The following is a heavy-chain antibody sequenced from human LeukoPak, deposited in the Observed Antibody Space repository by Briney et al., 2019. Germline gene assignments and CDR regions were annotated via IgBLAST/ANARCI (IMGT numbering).Heavy chain of an antibody. CDR2: ISGSGVST. CDR1: GLTFSRYA. Sequence: GASLRLSCAASGLTFSRYAMSWVRQAPGKGLEWVSGISGSGVSTYYADSVKGRFTISRDNAKNTLYLQMNSLRAEDTAVYYCAKDGWSSTSCFFDYWGQGTLVTVSS. CDR3: AKDGWSSTSCFFDY. V-gene: IGHV3-23*01. D-gene: IGHD2-2*01. J-gene: IGHJ4*02.